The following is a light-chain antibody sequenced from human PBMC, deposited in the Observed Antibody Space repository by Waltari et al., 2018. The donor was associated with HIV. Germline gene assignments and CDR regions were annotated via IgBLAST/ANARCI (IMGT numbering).Light chain of an antibody. CDR3: QQYGSSPPIT. Sequence: EIVLTQSQGTLSLSPGEGVTLSCRTSQRGNKNYLAWYQQKPGQPPRLLIYGASSRATDIPDRFFGSGSGTDFTLTITRLEPEDFAVYYCQQYGSSPPITFGQGTRLEIK. J-gene: IGKJ5*01. CDR1: QRGNKNY. V-gene: IGKV3-20*01. CDR2: GAS.